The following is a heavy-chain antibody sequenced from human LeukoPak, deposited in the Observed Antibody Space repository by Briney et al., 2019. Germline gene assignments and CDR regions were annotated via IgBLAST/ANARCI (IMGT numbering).Heavy chain of an antibody. J-gene: IGHJ5*02. CDR1: GGSISSSNYY. D-gene: IGHD2-15*01. CDR2: IYYSGST. CDR3: ARLDGYCSGGSCYSVSFVDP. Sequence: PSETLSLTCTVSGGSISSSNYYWGWIRQPPGKGLEWIGSIYYSGSTYYNPSLKSRVTIPVDTSKNQFSLKLSSVTAADTAVYYCARLDGYCSGGSCYSVSFVDPWGQGTLVTVSS. V-gene: IGHV4-39*01.